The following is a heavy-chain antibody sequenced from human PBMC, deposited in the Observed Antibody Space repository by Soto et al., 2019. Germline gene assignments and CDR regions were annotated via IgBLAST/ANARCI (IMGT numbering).Heavy chain of an antibody. CDR3: SREVNFYGLDV. V-gene: IGHV1-58*02. CDR1: GFTFTSSA. Sequence: SVKVSCKASGFTFTSSAMQWVRQARGQRLEWIGWIVVGSGNTNYAQKFQGRVTMTRNTSISTAYMELSSLRSEDTAVYYCSREVNFYGLDVWGQGTTVTVSS. J-gene: IGHJ6*02. CDR2: IVVGSGNT.